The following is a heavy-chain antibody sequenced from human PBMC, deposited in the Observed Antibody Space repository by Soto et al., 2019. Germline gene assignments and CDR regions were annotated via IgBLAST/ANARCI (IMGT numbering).Heavy chain of an antibody. D-gene: IGHD6-13*01. CDR3: AKVSSSWYAGFFDL. V-gene: IGHV3-74*01. CDR1: AFTFKNHW. J-gene: IGHJ4*02. Sequence: PGGSLRLSCAASAFTFKNHWMHWVRQVPGKGPVWVSRINGDGSFTSYADAVKGRFTISRDNSMNTLYLQMNTLRAEDTAVYYCAKVSSSWYAGFFDLWGQGTLVTVSS. CDR2: INGDGSFT.